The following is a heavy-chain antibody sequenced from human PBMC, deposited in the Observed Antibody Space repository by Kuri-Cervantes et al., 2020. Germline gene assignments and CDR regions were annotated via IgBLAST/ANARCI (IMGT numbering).Heavy chain of an antibody. D-gene: IGHD2-2*02. V-gene: IGHV3-30-3*01. CDR3: ARDTVPAAISYYMDV. J-gene: IGHJ6*03. CDR2: TSYDGSNK. CDR1: GFTFRSYA. Sequence: GESLKISCAASGFTFRSYAMHWVRQAPGKGLEWVAVTSYDGSNKYYADSVKGRFTISRDNSKNTLYLQMNSLRAEDTAVYYCARDTVPAAISYYMDVWGKGTTVTVSS.